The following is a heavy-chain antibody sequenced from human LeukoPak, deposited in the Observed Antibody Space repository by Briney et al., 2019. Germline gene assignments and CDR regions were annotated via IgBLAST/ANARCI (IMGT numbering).Heavy chain of an antibody. Sequence: GASVKVSCKASGGTFSSYAISWVRQAPGLGLEWMGGIIPIFGTANYAQKFQGRVTITTDESTSTAYMELSSLRSEDTAVYYCARGASYDRGTDWFDPWGQGTLVTVSS. CDR2: IIPIFGTA. CDR1: GGTFSSYA. V-gene: IGHV1-69*05. D-gene: IGHD3-22*01. CDR3: ARGASYDRGTDWFDP. J-gene: IGHJ5*02.